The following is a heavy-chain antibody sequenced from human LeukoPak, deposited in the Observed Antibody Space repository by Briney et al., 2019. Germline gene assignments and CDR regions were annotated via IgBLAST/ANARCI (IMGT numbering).Heavy chain of an antibody. CDR1: GFTFSIYS. V-gene: IGHV3-21*01. CDR2: ISSSSTYI. J-gene: IGHJ4*02. CDR3: ARDVPRTGADY. Sequence: PGGSLRLSCAASGFTFSIYSMNWVRQAPGEGLQWVSSISSSSTYIYYADSVKGRFTIPRDNAKSSLYLQMDSLRADDTAVYYCARDVPRTGADYWGQGTLVTVSS. D-gene: IGHD7-27*01.